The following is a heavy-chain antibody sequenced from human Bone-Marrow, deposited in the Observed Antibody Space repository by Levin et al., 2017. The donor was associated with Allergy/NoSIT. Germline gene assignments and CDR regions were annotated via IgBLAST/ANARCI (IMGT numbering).Heavy chain of an antibody. CDR2: INSDGSST. J-gene: IGHJ4*02. CDR1: GFTFSSYW. Sequence: GESLKISCAASGFTFSSYWMHWVRQAPGKGLVWVSRINSDGSSTSYADSVKGRFTISRDNAKNTLYLQMNSLRAEDTAVYYCARLYYGSGSYSDYWGQGTLVTVSS. V-gene: IGHV3-74*01. D-gene: IGHD3-10*01. CDR3: ARLYYGSGSYSDY.